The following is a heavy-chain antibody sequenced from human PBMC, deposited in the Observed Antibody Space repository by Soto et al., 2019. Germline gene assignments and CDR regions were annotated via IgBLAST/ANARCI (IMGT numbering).Heavy chain of an antibody. CDR1: GGSVSSGSSY. V-gene: IGHV4-61*01. CDR3: ARDQGESGSDPGWFDP. J-gene: IGHJ5*02. CDR2: IYYSGST. D-gene: IGHD5-12*01. Sequence: QVQLQESGPGLVKPSETLSLTCTVSGGSVSSGSSYWSWIRQPPGKGLEWIAYIYYSGSTNYNPSLKSRVTISVDTSKNQFSLKLSSVTAADTAVYYCARDQGESGSDPGWFDPWGQGTLVTVSS.